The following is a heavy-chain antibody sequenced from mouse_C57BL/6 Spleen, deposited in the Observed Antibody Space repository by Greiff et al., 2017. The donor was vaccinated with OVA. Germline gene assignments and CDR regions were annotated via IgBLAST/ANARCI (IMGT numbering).Heavy chain of an antibody. V-gene: IGHV1-69*01. J-gene: IGHJ1*03. CDR3: ARPYYGNYWYCDV. D-gene: IGHD2-10*01. CDR2: IDPSDSYT. CDR1: GYTFTSYW. Sequence: QVQLQQPGAELVMPGASVKLSCKASGYTFTSYWMHWVKQRPGQGLEWIGEIDPSDSYTNYNQKFKGKSTLTVDKSSSTAYMQLSSLTSEDSAVYYCARPYYGNYWYCDVWGTGTTVTVSS.